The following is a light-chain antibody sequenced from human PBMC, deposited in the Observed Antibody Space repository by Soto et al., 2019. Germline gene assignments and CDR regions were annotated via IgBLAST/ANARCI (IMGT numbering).Light chain of an antibody. V-gene: IGLV1-44*01. CDR2: SDH. J-gene: IGLJ1*01. CDR3: GVWDDSLNGYV. CDR1: NSNVGNNA. Sequence: QSALTQPPSVSGTPGQRVTISCFGSNSNVGNNAVTWYQQVPGMAPRVLIHSDHQRHSGVPDRFFGSKSGTSASLAISGLQSQDEADYHCGVWDDSLNGYVFGSGTKVTVL.